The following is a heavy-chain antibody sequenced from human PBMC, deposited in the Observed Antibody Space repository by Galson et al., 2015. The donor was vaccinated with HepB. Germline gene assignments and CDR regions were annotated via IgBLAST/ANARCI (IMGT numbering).Heavy chain of an antibody. V-gene: IGHV3-73*01. CDR3: TRHPERGVYSPPRGYGMDV. CDR1: GFTFSGSA. J-gene: IGHJ6*02. CDR2: IRSKANSYAT. D-gene: IGHD4-11*01. Sequence: SLRLSCAASGFTFSGSAMHWVRQASGKGLEWVGRIRSKANSYATAYAASVKGRFTISRDDSKNTAYLQMNSLKTEDTAVYYCTRHPERGVYSPPRGYGMDVWGQGTTVTVSS.